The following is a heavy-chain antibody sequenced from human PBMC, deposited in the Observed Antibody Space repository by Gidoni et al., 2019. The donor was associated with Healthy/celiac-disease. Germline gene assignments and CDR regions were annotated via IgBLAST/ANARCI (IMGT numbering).Heavy chain of an antibody. Sequence: QVQLVQSGAEVKKPGSSVKVSCKASGGTCSSYAISRARQAPGQGLEWMGGIIPIFGTANYAQRFQGRVTITADESTSTAYMELSSLRSEDTAVYYCARVTAILYSGSPDVWGQGTTVTVSS. CDR2: IIPIFGTA. CDR1: GGTCSSYA. D-gene: IGHD1-26*01. V-gene: IGHV1-69*01. CDR3: ARVTAILYSGSPDV. J-gene: IGHJ6*02.